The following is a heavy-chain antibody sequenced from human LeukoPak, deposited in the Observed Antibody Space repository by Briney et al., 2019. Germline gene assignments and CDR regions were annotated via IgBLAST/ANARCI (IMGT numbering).Heavy chain of an antibody. V-gene: IGHV3-48*02. CDR1: GFTFSSNG. CDR3: ARANSLMVRGVISYFDS. CDR2: IGSTGATI. J-gene: IGHJ4*02. Sequence: GGSLRLSCAASGFTFSSNGMNWVRQAPGKGLDFIAYIGSTGATIYYADSLKGRFTISRDNARNSLYLQMNSLRDEDTAVYFCARANSLMVRGVISYFDSWGQGTLVTVSS. D-gene: IGHD3-10*01.